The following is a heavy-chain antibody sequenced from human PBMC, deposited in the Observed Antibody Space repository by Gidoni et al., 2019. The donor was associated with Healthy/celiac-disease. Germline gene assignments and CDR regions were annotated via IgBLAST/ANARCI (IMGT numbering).Heavy chain of an antibody. Sequence: EVQLVESGGGLVKPGGSLRLSCAASGFTFRNAWMSWVRQAPGKGLEWVGRIKSKTDGGTTDYAAPVKGRFTISRDDSKNTLYLQMNSLKTEDTAVYYCTTRGYSGSYQVDYWGQGTLVTVSS. V-gene: IGHV3-15*01. D-gene: IGHD1-26*01. J-gene: IGHJ4*02. CDR2: IKSKTDGGTT. CDR1: GFTFRNAW. CDR3: TTRGYSGSYQVDY.